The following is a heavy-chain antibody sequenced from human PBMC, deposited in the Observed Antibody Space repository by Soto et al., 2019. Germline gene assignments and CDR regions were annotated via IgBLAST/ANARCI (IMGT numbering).Heavy chain of an antibody. V-gene: IGHV1-69*01. D-gene: IGHD3-22*01. Sequence: QVQLVQSGAEVKQPGSSVKVSCKASGGTFSSYAISWVRQAPGQGLEWMGGIIPIFGTANYAQKFQGRVTITADESTSTAYMELSSLRSEDTAVYYCARGDYYDSSGYYFRPYFDYWGQGTLVTVSS. J-gene: IGHJ4*02. CDR2: IIPIFGTA. CDR1: GGTFSSYA. CDR3: ARGDYYDSSGYYFRPYFDY.